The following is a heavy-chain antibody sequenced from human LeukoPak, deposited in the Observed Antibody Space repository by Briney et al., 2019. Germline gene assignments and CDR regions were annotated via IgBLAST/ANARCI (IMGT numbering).Heavy chain of an antibody. CDR1: GFTASSNS. D-gene: IGHD3-3*01. Sequence: GGSLRLSCTVSGFTASSNSMSWVRQAPGKGLEWVSFIYSDNTHYSDSVKGRFTISRDNSKNTLYLQMNSLRAEDTAVYYCARDFWSGYYIDHWGQGTLVTVSS. V-gene: IGHV3-53*01. CDR3: ARDFWSGYYIDH. CDR2: IYSDNT. J-gene: IGHJ4*02.